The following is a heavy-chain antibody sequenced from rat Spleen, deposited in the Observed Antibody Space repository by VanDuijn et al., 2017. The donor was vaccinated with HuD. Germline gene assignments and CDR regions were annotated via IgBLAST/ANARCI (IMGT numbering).Heavy chain of an antibody. CDR1: GFTFSDYY. V-gene: IGHV5-7*01. J-gene: IGHJ2*01. Sequence: EVQLVESGGGLVQPGRSLKLSCAASGFTFSDYYMAWVRQAPKKGLEWVASISYDGGSTYYRDSVKGRLTISRDNAKSTLYLQMDSLRSEDTATYYCARRQKYPGPLDYWGQGVMVTVSS. CDR3: ARRQKYPGPLDY. CDR2: ISYDGGST. D-gene: IGHD1-4*01.